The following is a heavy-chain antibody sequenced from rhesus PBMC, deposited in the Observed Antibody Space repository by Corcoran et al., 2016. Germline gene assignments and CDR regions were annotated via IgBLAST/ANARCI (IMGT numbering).Heavy chain of an antibody. CDR2: IHGGRGTI. J-gene: IGHJ2*01. Sequence: QVQLQESGPGQVKPSETLSLTCAVSGGSISSNYWSWIRQSPGKGLEWFGYIHGGRGTISYTPSLESRVTISTATSKNQLSLKLSSVTAADTAVYYCARSPQYRGSWNDWYFDLWGPGTPITISS. D-gene: IGHD6-25*01. CDR1: GGSISSNY. CDR3: ARSPQYRGSWNDWYFDL. V-gene: IGHV4-147*01.